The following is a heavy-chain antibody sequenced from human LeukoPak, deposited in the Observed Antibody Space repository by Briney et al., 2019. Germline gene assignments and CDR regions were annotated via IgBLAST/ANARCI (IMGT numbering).Heavy chain of an antibody. V-gene: IGHV1-69*06. J-gene: IGHJ4*02. CDR1: GGTFSSYA. CDR2: IIPIFGP. Sequence: SVKVSCKASGGTFSSYAISWVRQAPGQGLEWMGGIIPIFGPNYAQKFQGRVTITADKSTSTAYIELSSLRSEDTAMYYCARDYCSGGSCYVYWGQGTLVTVSS. CDR3: ARDYCSGGSCYVY. D-gene: IGHD2-15*01.